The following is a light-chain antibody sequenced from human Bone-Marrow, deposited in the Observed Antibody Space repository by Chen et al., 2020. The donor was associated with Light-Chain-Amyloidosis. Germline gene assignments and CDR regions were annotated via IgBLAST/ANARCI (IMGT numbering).Light chain of an antibody. CDR2: EVT. Sequence: QYALTQPASVSGSPGQSNTSSCTGTSSDVGGDNHVSWYQQHPDKAPKLMIYEVTHRPSWLPARFSGSKADNTASLTISGLQTEDESDYFCSSYTITNPLVFGSGTRVTVL. CDR1: SSDVGGDNH. V-gene: IGLV2-14*01. CDR3: SSYTITNPLV. J-gene: IGLJ1*01.